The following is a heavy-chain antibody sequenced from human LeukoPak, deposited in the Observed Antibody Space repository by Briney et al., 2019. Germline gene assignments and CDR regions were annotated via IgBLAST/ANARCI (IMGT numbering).Heavy chain of an antibody. CDR3: ARVPTLRTGHFDY. D-gene: IGHD1-1*01. V-gene: IGHV1-2*02. CDR2: IKPNSGGT. Sequence: ASVKVSCKASGYTFTGYYVNWVRQAPGQGLEWMGWIKPNSGGTNYAQKFQGRVTMTRDTSISTAYMELSRLRTDDTAVYYCARVPTLRTGHFDYWGEGTLVTVSS. J-gene: IGHJ4*02. CDR1: GYTFTGYY.